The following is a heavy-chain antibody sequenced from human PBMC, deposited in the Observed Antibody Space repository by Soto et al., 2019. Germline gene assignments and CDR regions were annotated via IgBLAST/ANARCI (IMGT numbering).Heavy chain of an antibody. V-gene: IGHV3-30*18. Sequence: QVPLVESGGGVVQPGRSLRLSCAASGFTFSSYGMHWVRQAPGKGLEWVAVISYDGSNKYYADSVKGRFTISRDNSKNTLYLQMNSLRAEDTAVYYCAKDLRITMIVVVTQPFDYWGQGTLVTVSS. CDR1: GFTFSSYG. D-gene: IGHD3-22*01. CDR3: AKDLRITMIVVVTQPFDY. CDR2: ISYDGSNK. J-gene: IGHJ4*02.